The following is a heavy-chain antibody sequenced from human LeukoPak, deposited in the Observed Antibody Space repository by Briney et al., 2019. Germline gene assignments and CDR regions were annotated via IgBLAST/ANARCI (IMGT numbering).Heavy chain of an antibody. CDR3: AREKKMATITYFDY. V-gene: IGHV3-30-3*01. CDR2: ISYDGSNK. J-gene: IGHJ4*02. Sequence: GGSLRLSCAASGFTFSSYAMHWVRQAPGKGLEWVAVISYDGSNKYYADSVKGRFTISRDNSKNTLYLQMNGLRAEDTAVYYCAREKKMATITYFDYWGQGTLVTVSS. CDR1: GFTFSSYA. D-gene: IGHD5-24*01.